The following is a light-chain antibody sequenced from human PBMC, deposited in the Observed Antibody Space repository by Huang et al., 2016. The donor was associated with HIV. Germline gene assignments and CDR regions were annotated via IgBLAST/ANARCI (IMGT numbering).Light chain of an antibody. CDR3: QQNNNWPPLFT. CDR2: GAS. J-gene: IGKJ3*01. CDR1: QSVSSN. Sequence: EIVMTQSPATLSASPGERATLSCRASQSVSSNLAWYKQKPGQAPRRLIYGASTRATGIPDRFSGSGSGTEFTLTISSLQSEDFAVYYCQQNNNWPPLFTFGPGTKVDIK. V-gene: IGKV3-15*01.